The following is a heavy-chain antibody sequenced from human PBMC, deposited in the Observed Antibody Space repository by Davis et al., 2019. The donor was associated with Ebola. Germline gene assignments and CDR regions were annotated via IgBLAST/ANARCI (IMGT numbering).Heavy chain of an antibody. CDR1: GGSIRSSSYY. CDR2: IYYSGST. J-gene: IGHJ5*02. D-gene: IGHD3-10*01. V-gene: IGHV4-61*05. Sequence: SETLSLTCTVPGGSIRSSSYYWSWIRQPPGKGLEWIGYIYYSGSTNYNPSLKSRVTISVDTSKNQFSLKLSSVTAADTAVYYCARGKLWFGELLSSNWFDPWGQGTLVTVSS. CDR3: ARGKLWFGELLSSNWFDP.